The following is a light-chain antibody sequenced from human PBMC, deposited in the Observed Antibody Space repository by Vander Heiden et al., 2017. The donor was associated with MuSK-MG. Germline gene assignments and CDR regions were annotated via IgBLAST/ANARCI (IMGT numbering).Light chain of an antibody. J-gene: IGKJ4*01. Sequence: EIVLTPSPGTLSLSPGERATLSCRARQSVRSSYLAWYQQKPGQAPRLLIYGASSRATGIPDRFSGSGSGTDFTLTISRLEPEDFAVYYCQQYGSAPLTFGGGTKVEIK. V-gene: IGKV3-20*01. CDR1: QSVRSSY. CDR2: GAS. CDR3: QQYGSAPLT.